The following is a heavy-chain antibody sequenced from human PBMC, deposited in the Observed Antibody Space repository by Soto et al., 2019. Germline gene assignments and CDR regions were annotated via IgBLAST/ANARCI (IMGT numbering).Heavy chain of an antibody. CDR3: ARIKARPTVTTYLAY. CDR2: INPNSGGT. CDR1: GYTFTGYY. V-gene: IGHV1-2*02. D-gene: IGHD4-17*01. J-gene: IGHJ4*02. Sequence: QVQLVQSGAEVKKPGASVKVSCKASGYTFTGYYMHWVRQAPGQGLEWMGWINPNSGGTNYAQKFRGRVTMTRDTSISTAYMELSRLRSDDTAVYYCARIKARPTVTTYLAYWGQGTLVTVSS.